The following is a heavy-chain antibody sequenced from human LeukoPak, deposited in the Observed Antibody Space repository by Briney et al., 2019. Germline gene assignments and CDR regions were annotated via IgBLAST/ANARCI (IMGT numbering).Heavy chain of an antibody. CDR1: GYTFTSYD. D-gene: IGHD1-26*01. CDR3: ARGTSGSYYEWFDP. CDR2: MNPNSGNT. Sequence: ASVKVSCKASGYTFTSYDINWVRQATGQGLEWMGWMNPNSGNTGYAQKFQGRVTITRNTSISTAYMELSSLRSEDTAVYYCARGTSGSYYEWFDPWGQGTLVTVSS. V-gene: IGHV1-8*03. J-gene: IGHJ5*02.